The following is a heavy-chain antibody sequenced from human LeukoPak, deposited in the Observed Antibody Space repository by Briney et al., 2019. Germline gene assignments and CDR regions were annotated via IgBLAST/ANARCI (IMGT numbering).Heavy chain of an antibody. D-gene: IGHD3-22*01. Sequence: ASVRAPCKVSGITLNDLSIQWVRQAPGKGLEWMGGFDPEDGETIYAPKFQARVTMTQDTYEDTAYMELSSLRSEDTAVYYCAREVGYYDSSVPDVEDLMRSYYYYMDVWGKGTTVTISS. CDR2: FDPEDGET. CDR3: AREVGYYDSSVPDVEDLMRSYYYYMDV. J-gene: IGHJ6*03. V-gene: IGHV1-24*01. CDR1: GITLNDLS.